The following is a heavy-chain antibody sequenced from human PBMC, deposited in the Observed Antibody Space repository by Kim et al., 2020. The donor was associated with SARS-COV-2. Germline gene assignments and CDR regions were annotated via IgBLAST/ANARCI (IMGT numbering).Heavy chain of an antibody. Sequence: VKGRLTISVDNPKNSLYLQMNRLRAEDTAVYYCASSIGPFDLWGQGTLVTVSS. V-gene: IGHV3-74*01. J-gene: IGHJ4*02. D-gene: IGHD3-10*01. CDR3: ASSIGPFDL.